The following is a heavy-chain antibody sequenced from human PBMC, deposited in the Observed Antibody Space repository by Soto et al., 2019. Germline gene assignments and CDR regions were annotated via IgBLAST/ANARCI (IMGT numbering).Heavy chain of an antibody. Sequence: QVQLVESGGGVVQPGRSLRLSCAASGFMFSNHCMHWVRQAPGKGLEWVAVIWSDGNNRYYADSVKGRFTISRDNSKNTVYLQMNSLRAEDTAVYYCVRGDNWNDEASDYWGQGTLFTVSS. V-gene: IGHV3-33*01. D-gene: IGHD1-1*01. J-gene: IGHJ4*02. CDR2: IWSDGNNR. CDR3: VRGDNWNDEASDY. CDR1: GFMFSNHC.